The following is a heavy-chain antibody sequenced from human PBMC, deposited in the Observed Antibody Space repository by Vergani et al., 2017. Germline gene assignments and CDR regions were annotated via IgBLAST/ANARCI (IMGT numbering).Heavy chain of an antibody. V-gene: IGHV4-61*02. Sequence: QVQLQESGPGLVKPSQTLSLICSVSGDSLTSSTYYWSWTRQPAGKGLEYIGRIYTTGSTNYNPPLKSRVTISVDTSKNQFSLNLSSVTAADTAMYYCARGYYGRGDNWGQGTLVTVSS. J-gene: IGHJ4*02. CDR2: IYTTGST. CDR1: GDSLTSSTYY. CDR3: ARGYYGRGDN. D-gene: IGHD3-16*01.